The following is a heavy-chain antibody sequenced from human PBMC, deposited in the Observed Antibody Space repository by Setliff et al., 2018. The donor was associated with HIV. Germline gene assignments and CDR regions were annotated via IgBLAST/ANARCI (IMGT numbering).Heavy chain of an antibody. CDR2: IYSSGST. Sequence: SETLSLTCTVSGGSISNSNYFWGWIRQPPGKGLEWIGRIYSSGSTYYQPSLQGRVSMSIDSSKNHFSLSLRYVTAADTAVYYCARSFSGRYFWSGYYTGPDPKGENAFDIWGQGTMVNVSS. D-gene: IGHD3-3*01. CDR3: ARSFSGRYFWSGYYTGPDPKGENAFDI. V-gene: IGHV4-39*02. J-gene: IGHJ3*02. CDR1: GGSISNSNYF.